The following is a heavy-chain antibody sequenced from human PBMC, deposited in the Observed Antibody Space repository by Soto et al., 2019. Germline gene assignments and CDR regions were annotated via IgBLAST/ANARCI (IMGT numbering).Heavy chain of an antibody. Sequence: PSETLSLTCTVSGGSISSYYGSWIRQPPGKGLEWIGYIYYSGSTNYNPSLKSRVTISVDTSKNQFSLKLSSVTAADTAVYYCARHSRGGGYGPNFDYWGQGTLVTVPQ. D-gene: IGHD5-12*01. J-gene: IGHJ4*02. CDR2: IYYSGST. CDR3: ARHSRGGGYGPNFDY. CDR1: GGSISSYY. V-gene: IGHV4-59*08.